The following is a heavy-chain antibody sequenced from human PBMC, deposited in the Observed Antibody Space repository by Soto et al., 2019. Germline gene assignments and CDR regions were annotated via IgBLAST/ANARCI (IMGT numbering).Heavy chain of an antibody. J-gene: IGHJ4*02. Sequence: GGSLRLSCAASGLNVNSDYMNWVRQTPGKGLEWVASIYSGETTYYADSVRGRFTISSDKSKNTLYFQLSSLRIEDTAVYYCTRDGRGLGRLSLFEYWGQGVLVTVSS. CDR2: IYSGETT. CDR1: GLNVNSDY. CDR3: TRDGRGLGRLSLFEY. V-gene: IGHV3-53*01. D-gene: IGHD2-21*02.